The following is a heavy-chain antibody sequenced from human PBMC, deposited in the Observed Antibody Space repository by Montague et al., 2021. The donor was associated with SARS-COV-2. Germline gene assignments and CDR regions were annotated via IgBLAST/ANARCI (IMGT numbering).Heavy chain of an antibody. CDR1: GGSFSGYY. Sequence: SETLSLTCAVYGGSFSGYYWSWIRQPPGKGLEWIGEINHSGSTNYNPSLKSRVTISVDTSKNQFSLKLSSVTAAGTAVYYCARTLHDYIWGSYRSPYWFDPWGQGTLVTVSS. CDR2: INHSGST. CDR3: ARTLHDYIWGSYRSPYWFDP. V-gene: IGHV4-34*01. D-gene: IGHD3-16*02. J-gene: IGHJ5*02.